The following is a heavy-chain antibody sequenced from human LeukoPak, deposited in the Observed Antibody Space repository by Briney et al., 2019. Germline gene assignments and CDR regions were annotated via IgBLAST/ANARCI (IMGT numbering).Heavy chain of an antibody. J-gene: IGHJ6*02. CDR2: INPNSGGT. CDR3: ARSDNHYYYYGMDV. CDR1: GYTFTGYY. D-gene: IGHD5-24*01. V-gene: IGHV1-2*02. Sequence: APVRVSCKASGYTFTGYYMHWVRQAPGQGLEWMGWINPNSGGTNYAQKFQGRVTMTRDTSISTAYMELSRLRSDDTAVYYCARSDNHYYYYGMDVWGQGTTVTVSS.